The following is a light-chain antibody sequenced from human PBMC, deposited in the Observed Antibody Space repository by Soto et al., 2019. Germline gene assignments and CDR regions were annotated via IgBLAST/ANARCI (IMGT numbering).Light chain of an antibody. Sequence: DIVMTHSPLSLPVTPGEPASISCRSSQSLLHSNGYNYLDWYLQKPGQSPQLLIYLGSSRASGVPDRFSGSGSGKDFTLKISRVEAEDVGVYYCMEALQSPLTFGAGNKVDIX. CDR3: MEALQSPLT. V-gene: IGKV2-28*01. CDR1: QSLLHSNGYNY. J-gene: IGKJ4*01. CDR2: LGS.